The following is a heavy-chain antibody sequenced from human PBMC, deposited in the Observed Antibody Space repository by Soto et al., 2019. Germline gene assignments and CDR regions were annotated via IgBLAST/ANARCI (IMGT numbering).Heavy chain of an antibody. CDR1: GFNFNTYS. CDR3: AGERSALPGARDAMDV. J-gene: IGHJ6*02. Sequence: EGRLVESGGGLVKPGGSLRVSCAASGFNFNTYSMNWVRQAPGKGLEWVSFISNSGGYKYYADSVRGRFTISRDNAKKSVYLEMNSLTADDTAVYYCAGERSALPGARDAMDVWGQGTTVTVSS. CDR2: ISNSGGYK. D-gene: IGHD1-26*01. V-gene: IGHV3-21*02.